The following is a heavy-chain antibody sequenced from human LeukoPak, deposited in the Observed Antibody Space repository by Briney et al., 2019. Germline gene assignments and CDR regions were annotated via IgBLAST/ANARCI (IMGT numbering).Heavy chain of an antibody. V-gene: IGHV4-4*02. CDR1: GGSISSSNW. Sequence: SGTLSLTCAISGGSISSSNWWTWVRQPPGKGLEWVGEIYLRGNTDYNPSLESRVTISVDESKTQLSLRLESVTAADTAVYYCARGTITTVTDSWGPGTLVTVSS. D-gene: IGHD4-17*01. J-gene: IGHJ4*02. CDR3: ARGTITTVTDS. CDR2: IYLRGNT.